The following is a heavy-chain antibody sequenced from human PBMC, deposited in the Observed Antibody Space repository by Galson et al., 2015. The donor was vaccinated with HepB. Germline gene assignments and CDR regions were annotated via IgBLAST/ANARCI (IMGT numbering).Heavy chain of an antibody. D-gene: IGHD4-17*01. CDR1: GGSISSSSYY. CDR3: ARLESTVTHRIGIGYGMDV. V-gene: IGHV4-39*01. CDR2: IYYSGST. J-gene: IGHJ6*02. Sequence: SETLSLTCTVSGGSISSSSYYWGWIRQPPGKGLEWIGSIYYSGSTYYNPSLKSRVTISVDTSKNQFSLKLSSVTAADTAVYYCARLESTVTHRIGIGYGMDVWGQGTTVTVSS.